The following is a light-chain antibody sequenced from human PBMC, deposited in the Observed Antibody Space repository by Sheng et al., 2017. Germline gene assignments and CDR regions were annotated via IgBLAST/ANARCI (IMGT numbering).Light chain of an antibody. J-gene: IGKJ1*01. V-gene: IGKV2-30*02. CDR1: QSLIHSDGNTY. CDR2: KVS. CDR3: MQGTHWPWT. Sequence: DAVMTQSPLSLPVTLGQPASISCRSSQSLIHSDGNTYLNWFQQRPGQSPRRLISKVSNRDSGVPDRFSGSGSGTDFTLKISRVEAEDVGVYYCMQGTHWPWTFGQGTKVEIK.